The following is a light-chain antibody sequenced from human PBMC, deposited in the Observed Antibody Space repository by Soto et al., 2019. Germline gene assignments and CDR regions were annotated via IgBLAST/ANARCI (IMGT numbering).Light chain of an antibody. CDR3: GTWDSSLSAVV. CDR1: SSNIGHNY. J-gene: IGLJ2*01. V-gene: IGLV1-51*01. Sequence: QSVLTQPPSVSAAPGQKVTISGSGSSSNIGHNYVSWYQQLPGTAPKLLIYDNNKRPSGIPDRFSGSKSGTSATLGITGLQTGDEADYYCGTWDSSLSAVVFGGGTKVTVL. CDR2: DNN.